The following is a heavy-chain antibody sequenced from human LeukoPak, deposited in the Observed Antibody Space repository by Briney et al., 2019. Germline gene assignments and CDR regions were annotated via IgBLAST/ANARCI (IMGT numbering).Heavy chain of an antibody. D-gene: IGHD1-26*01. V-gene: IGHV1-18*01. CDR2: ISAYNGNT. CDR3: ARANRWELAEYFQH. CDR1: GYTFTSYG. J-gene: IGHJ1*01. Sequence: GASVKVSCKASGYTFTSYGISWVRQAPGQGLEWMGWISAYNGNTNYAQKLQGRVTMTTDTSTSIAYMELRSLRSDDTAVYYCARANRWELAEYFQHWGQGTLVTVSS.